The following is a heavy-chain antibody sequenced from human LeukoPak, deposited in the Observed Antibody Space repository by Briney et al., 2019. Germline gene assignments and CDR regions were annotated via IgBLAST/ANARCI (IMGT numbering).Heavy chain of an antibody. Sequence: ASVKVSCKVSGYTGIELSMHWVRQAPGKGLEWMGGFDPEDGETIYALKFQGRVTMTEDTSTDTAYMELSSLTSEDTAVYYCARSPYNWNYEYYFDYWGQGTLVTVSS. CDR1: GYTGIELS. D-gene: IGHD1-7*01. CDR2: FDPEDGET. CDR3: ARSPYNWNYEYYFDY. V-gene: IGHV1-24*01. J-gene: IGHJ4*02.